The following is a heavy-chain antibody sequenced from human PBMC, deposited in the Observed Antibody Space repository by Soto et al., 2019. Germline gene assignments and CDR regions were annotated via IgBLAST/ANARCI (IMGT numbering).Heavy chain of an antibody. V-gene: IGHV3-30-3*01. D-gene: IGHD5-12*01. Sequence: GGSLRLSCAASGFTFSSYAMHWVRQAPGKGLEWVAVISYDGSNKYYADSVKGRFTISRDNSKNTLYLQMNSLRAEDTAVYYCARVYSGYDYEGRIAAAGKIDYWGQGTLVTVSS. CDR3: ARVYSGYDYEGRIAAAGKIDY. CDR1: GFTFSSYA. J-gene: IGHJ4*02. CDR2: ISYDGSNK.